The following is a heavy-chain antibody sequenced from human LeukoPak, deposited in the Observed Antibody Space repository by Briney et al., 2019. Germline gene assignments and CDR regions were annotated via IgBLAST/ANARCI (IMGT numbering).Heavy chain of an antibody. CDR2: IYSGGST. Sequence: GGSLRLSCAASGFTVSGNYMSWVRQAPGKGLEWVSVIYSGGSTYYADSVKGRFTISRDNSKNTLYLHMNSLRAEDTAVYYCAKDLIVSGTATILDYWGQGTLVTVSS. V-gene: IGHV3-53*05. CDR3: AKDLIVSGTATILDY. J-gene: IGHJ4*02. D-gene: IGHD5-24*01. CDR1: GFTVSGNY.